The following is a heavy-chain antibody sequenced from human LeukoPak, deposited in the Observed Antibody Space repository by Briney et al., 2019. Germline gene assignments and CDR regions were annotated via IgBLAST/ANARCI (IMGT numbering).Heavy chain of an antibody. CDR1: GFTFSSFA. Sequence: GGSLRLSCAASGFTFSSFAMNWVRLAPGKGLEWVSAIIASGGATYYADSVKGRFTISRDNSENTLYLRMNSLRAEDTAIYYCAKDILGGNNYGHFDYRGQGTLVTVSS. V-gene: IGHV3-23*01. D-gene: IGHD5-18*01. CDR3: AKDILGGNNYGHFDY. CDR2: IIASGGAT. J-gene: IGHJ4*02.